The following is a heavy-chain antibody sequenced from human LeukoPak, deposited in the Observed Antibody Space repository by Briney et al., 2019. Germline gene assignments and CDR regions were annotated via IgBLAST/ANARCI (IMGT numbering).Heavy chain of an antibody. CDR3: ARVYTVMGATTVDHYHYYMDV. CDR2: IYTRGIT. Sequence: PSQTLSLTCTVAGGSIRSGSYYWSWIRKPAGKGLEWIGHIYTRGITNYNPSVKSRVTVSLDTSKNQISLKLSSVTAADTAIYYCARVYTVMGATTVDHYHYYMDVWGKGTTVTVSS. V-gene: IGHV4-61*09. CDR1: GGSIRSGSYY. J-gene: IGHJ6*03. D-gene: IGHD5-18*01.